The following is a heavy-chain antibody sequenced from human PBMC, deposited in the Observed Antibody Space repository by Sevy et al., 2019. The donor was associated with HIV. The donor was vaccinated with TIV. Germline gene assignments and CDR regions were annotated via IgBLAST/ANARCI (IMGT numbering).Heavy chain of an antibody. CDR2: IYYSGST. Sequence: SETLSLTCTVSGGSISSYYWSWIRQPPGKGLEWIGYIYYSGSTNYNPSLKSRVTISVDTSKNQFSLKRSSVTAADTAVYYCARDRVTIFGVATYYYGMDVWGQGTTVTVSS. V-gene: IGHV4-59*01. CDR3: ARDRVTIFGVATYYYGMDV. D-gene: IGHD3-3*01. CDR1: GGSISSYY. J-gene: IGHJ6*02.